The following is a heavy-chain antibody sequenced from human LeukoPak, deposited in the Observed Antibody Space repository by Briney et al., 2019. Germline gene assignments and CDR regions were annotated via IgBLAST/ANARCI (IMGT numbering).Heavy chain of an antibody. CDR2: INHIGST. J-gene: IGHJ6*03. Sequence: SETLSLTCAVYGGSFSGYYWSWIRQPPGKGLEWIGEINHIGSTNYNPSLKSRVTISVDTSKNQFSLKLSSVTAADTAVYYCARARVFKQVVVVIRYYYYYMDVWGKGTTVTVSS. D-gene: IGHD3-22*01. V-gene: IGHV4-34*01. CDR1: GGSFSGYY. CDR3: ARARVFKQVVVVIRYYYYYMDV.